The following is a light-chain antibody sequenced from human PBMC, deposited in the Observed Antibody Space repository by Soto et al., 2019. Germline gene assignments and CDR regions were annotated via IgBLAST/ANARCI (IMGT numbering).Light chain of an antibody. J-gene: IGKJ1*01. V-gene: IGKV3-15*01. CDR1: QSVGTY. Sequence: EIVMTQSPATLSVSPGERATLSCRASQSVGTYLAWYQQKPGQAPRLLIYGASTRAAGISPRFRGGGSGTEFTLTISSLQSEHFAVYSCQQYNDWPRTFGQGTKVGIK. CDR2: GAS. CDR3: QQYNDWPRT.